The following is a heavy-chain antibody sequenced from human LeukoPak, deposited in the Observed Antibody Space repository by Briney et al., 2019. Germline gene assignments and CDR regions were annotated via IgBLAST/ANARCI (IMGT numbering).Heavy chain of an antibody. J-gene: IGHJ4*02. CDR2: INPNSGGT. V-gene: IGHV1-2*06. CDR3: ARGGYTKSTPFDY. D-gene: IGHD5-24*01. CDR1: GYTFTGYY. Sequence: ASVKVSCKASGYTFTGYYMHWVRQAPGQGLEWMRRINPNSGGTNYAQKFQGRVTMTRDTSISTAYMELSGLRSDDTAVYYCARGGYTKSTPFDYWGQGTLVTVSS.